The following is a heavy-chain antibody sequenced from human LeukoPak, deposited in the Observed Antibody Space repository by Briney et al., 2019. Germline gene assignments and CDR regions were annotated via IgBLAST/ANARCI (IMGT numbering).Heavy chain of an antibody. J-gene: IGHJ5*01. CDR1: GYTFTSYY. CDR2: INPSGGST. D-gene: IGHD3-22*01. V-gene: IGHV1-46*01. Sequence: ASVKVSCKASGYTFTSYYMHWVRQAPGQGLEWMGIINPSGGSTSYAQKFQGRVTMTRDMSTSTVYMELSSLRSEDTAVYYCARAGHYYDSSGYLVWFDSWGQGTLVTVSS. CDR3: ARAGHYYDSSGYLVWFDS.